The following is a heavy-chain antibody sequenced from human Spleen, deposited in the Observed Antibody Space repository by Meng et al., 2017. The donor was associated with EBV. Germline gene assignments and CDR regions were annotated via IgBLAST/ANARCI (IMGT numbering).Heavy chain of an antibody. J-gene: IGHJ4*02. Sequence: QVQPQQWGAGLLKPSGTLSLTCAVYGESFSAYYWRWIRQPPGRGLEWIGDVIHSGNTSYSPSLKSRVTISVDTSKSQFSLKLRSMTAADTAVYYCATGWGKANYWGQGTLVTVSS. CDR3: ATGWGKANY. D-gene: IGHD3-16*01. V-gene: IGHV4-34*12. CDR1: GESFSAYY. CDR2: VIHSGNT.